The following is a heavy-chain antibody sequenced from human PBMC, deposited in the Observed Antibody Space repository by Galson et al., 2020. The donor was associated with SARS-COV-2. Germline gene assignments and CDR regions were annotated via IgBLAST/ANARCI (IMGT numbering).Heavy chain of an antibody. V-gene: IGHV3-30*03. J-gene: IGHJ4*02. CDR2: ISHDGSEN. D-gene: IGHD1-26*01. CDR3: ARIGGRYLGWYFDY. CDR1: GFIFSNCG. Sequence: GESLKIYCAASGFIFSNCGMHWVRQAPGKGLERVAAISHDGSENDYADSVKGRFTIARDNSKHTLYLQMNSLRAEDTAVYYCARIGGRYLGWYFDYWGQGTLVTVSS.